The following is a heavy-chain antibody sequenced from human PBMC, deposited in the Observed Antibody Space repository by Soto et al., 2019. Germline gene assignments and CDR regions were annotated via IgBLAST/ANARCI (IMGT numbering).Heavy chain of an antibody. CDR2: IYYSGST. J-gene: IGHJ4*02. CDR3: ARVSRVATIGY. V-gene: IGHV4-59*01. D-gene: IGHD5-12*01. CDR1: GGSISSYY. Sequence: SETLSLTCTVSGGSISSYYWSWIRQPPGKGLEWIGYIYYSGSTNYNPSLKSRVTISVDTSKNQFSLKLSSVIAADTAVYYCARVSRVATIGYWGQGTLVTVSS.